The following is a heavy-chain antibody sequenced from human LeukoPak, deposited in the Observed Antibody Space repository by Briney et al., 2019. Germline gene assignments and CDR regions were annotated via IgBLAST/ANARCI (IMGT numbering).Heavy chain of an antibody. Sequence: GESLKISCKGSGYSFASYWIAWVRQMPGKGLEWMGRIDPSDSSTKYNPSFQGHVSISADKSITTAYLQWSRLMASDTAIYFCARRKDADVWGQGTTVTVSS. CDR3: ARRKDADV. V-gene: IGHV5-10-1*01. CDR2: IDPSDSST. CDR1: GYSFASYW. J-gene: IGHJ6*02.